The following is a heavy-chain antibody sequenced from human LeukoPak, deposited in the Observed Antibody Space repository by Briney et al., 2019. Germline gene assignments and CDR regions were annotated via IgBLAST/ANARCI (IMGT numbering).Heavy chain of an antibody. D-gene: IGHD6-19*01. CDR1: GFNFGSYG. V-gene: IGHV3-30*18. CDR2: ISYDGSHE. Sequence: GGSLRLSCAASGFNFGSYGMHWVRQPPGKALDSVAVISYDGSHEYYADSVKGRFTISRDSSRNTLYLQMDSLRPEDTAMYYCSKSAVAGTHYYYYDMDVWGQGTTVTVSS. J-gene: IGHJ6*02. CDR3: SKSAVAGTHYYYYDMDV.